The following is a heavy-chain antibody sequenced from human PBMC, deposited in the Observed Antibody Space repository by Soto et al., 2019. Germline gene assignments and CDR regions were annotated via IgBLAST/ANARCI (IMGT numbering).Heavy chain of an antibody. D-gene: IGHD3-3*01. J-gene: IGHJ6*02. Sequence: QVQLVQSGAEVKKPGSSVKVSCKASGGTFSSYAISWVRQAPGQGLEWMGGIIPIFGTANYAQKFQGRVTITADETMITAYMVLSSLRSEETAVYYCASGYYTLFGYYYGMDVWGQGTTVTVSS. V-gene: IGHV1-69*01. CDR2: IIPIFGTA. CDR1: GGTFSSYA. CDR3: ASGYYTLFGYYYGMDV.